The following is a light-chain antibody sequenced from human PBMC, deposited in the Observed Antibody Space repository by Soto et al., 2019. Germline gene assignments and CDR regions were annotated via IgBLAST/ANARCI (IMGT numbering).Light chain of an antibody. CDR1: QSVSSY. CDR2: DAS. J-gene: IGKJ5*01. V-gene: IGKV3-11*01. CDR3: QQRSNWPIT. Sequence: EIVLTQSPATLSLSPGERATLSCRASQSVSSYLAWYQQKRGQAPRLLIYDASNRATGIPARFSGSGSGTDFTLTISSPEPEDFAVYYCQQRSNWPITFGQGTRLEIK.